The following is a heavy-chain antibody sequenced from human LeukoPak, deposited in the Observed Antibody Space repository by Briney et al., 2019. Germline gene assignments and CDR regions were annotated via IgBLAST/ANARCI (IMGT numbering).Heavy chain of an antibody. CDR3: ARGSVLRYFDWPNYYMDV. Sequence: GGSLRLSCAASGFTFSSYSMNWVRQAPGKGLEWVSSISSSSSYIYYADSVKGRFTISRDNAKNSLYLQMSSLRAEDTAVYYCARGSVLRYFDWPNYYMDVWGKGTTVTVSS. J-gene: IGHJ6*03. CDR2: ISSSSSYI. CDR1: GFTFSSYS. V-gene: IGHV3-21*01. D-gene: IGHD3-9*01.